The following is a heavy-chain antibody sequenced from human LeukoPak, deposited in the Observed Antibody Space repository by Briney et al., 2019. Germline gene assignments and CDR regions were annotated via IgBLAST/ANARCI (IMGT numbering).Heavy chain of an antibody. CDR1: GFTFSSYT. CDR3: ARDRNWAFDY. D-gene: IGHD7-27*01. CDR2: ISSSSSYI. Sequence: GGSLRLSCAASGFTFSSYTVSWIRQAPGKGLEWVSSISSSSSYIYYADSVKGRITISRDNAKNSLYLQMNSLRAEDTAVYYCARDRNWAFDYWGQGTLVTVSP. V-gene: IGHV3-21*01. J-gene: IGHJ4*02.